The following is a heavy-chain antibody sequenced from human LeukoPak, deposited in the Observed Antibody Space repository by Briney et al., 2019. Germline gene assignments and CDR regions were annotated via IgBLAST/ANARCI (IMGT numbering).Heavy chain of an antibody. V-gene: IGHV1-2*02. CDR1: LYTFTGYY. CDR3: ATYYDFWSGYSYYYGMDV. Sequence: ASVKVSCKASLYTFTGYYMHWVRQAPGQGREWMGWINPNSGGTNYAQKFQGRVTMTRDTSISTAYMEMSRLRSDDTDVYYCATYYDFWSGYSYYYGMDVWGQGTTVSVSS. J-gene: IGHJ6*02. CDR2: INPNSGGT. D-gene: IGHD3-3*01.